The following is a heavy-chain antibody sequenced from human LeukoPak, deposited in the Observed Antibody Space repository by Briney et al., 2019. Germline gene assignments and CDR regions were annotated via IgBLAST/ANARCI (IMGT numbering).Heavy chain of an antibody. D-gene: IGHD1-26*01. J-gene: IGHJ4*02. Sequence: GASVKVSCKASGGTFSSYAISWVRQAPGQGLEWMGGIIPIFGTANYAQKFQGRVTITADESTSTAYMELSSLRSEDTAVYYCAREAHVGATDWGFDYWGQGTLVTVSS. CDR2: IIPIFGTA. V-gene: IGHV1-69*13. CDR1: GGTFSSYA. CDR3: AREAHVGATDWGFDY.